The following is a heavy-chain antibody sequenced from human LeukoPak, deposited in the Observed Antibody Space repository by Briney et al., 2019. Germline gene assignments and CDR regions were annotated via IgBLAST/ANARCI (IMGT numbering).Heavy chain of an antibody. CDR3: ARTVVETAMDTDAFDI. V-gene: IGHV3-53*04. J-gene: IGHJ3*02. CDR2: IYDDGST. Sequence: GGSLRLSCAASGFSVSSNYMSWVRQAPGKGLEWVSIIYDDGSTYYADSMKGRFTISRHNSKNTLDLQVDSLTVEDTAMYYCARTVVETAMDTDAFDIWGQGTMVTVFS. CDR1: GFSVSSNY. D-gene: IGHD5-18*01.